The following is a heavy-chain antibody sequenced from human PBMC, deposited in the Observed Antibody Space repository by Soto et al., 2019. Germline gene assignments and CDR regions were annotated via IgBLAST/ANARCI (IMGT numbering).Heavy chain of an antibody. J-gene: IGHJ3*02. CDR3: ARGLEEWGKQTVI. V-gene: IGHV3-74*01. D-gene: IGHD3-16*01. Sequence: EVPLVESGGGLVQPGGSLRLSCAASGFTFSSHWMHWVRQAPGKGLVWVSRINGDGSSTTYAGSVKGRFSITRDDAKSTLYMEMNSVSAEDTAVQYCARGLEEWGKQTVIWGQGTLVTVSS. CDR2: INGDGSST. CDR1: GFTFSSHW.